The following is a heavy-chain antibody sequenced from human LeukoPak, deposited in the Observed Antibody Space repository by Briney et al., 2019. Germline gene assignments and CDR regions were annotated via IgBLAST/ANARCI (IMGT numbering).Heavy chain of an antibody. CDR1: GGSLSSYY. V-gene: IGHV4-59*01. CDR3: ARTEYWGSSWYFDI. Sequence: SETLSLTCTVSGGSLSSYYWNWIRPPPGKGLAWIGYIYYSGSTTYNPSLKSRVTISVDRSNNQFSLKLSSVTAADTAVYYCARTEYWGSSWYFDIWGRGTLVTVSS. D-gene: IGHD7-27*01. CDR2: IYYSGST. J-gene: IGHJ2*01.